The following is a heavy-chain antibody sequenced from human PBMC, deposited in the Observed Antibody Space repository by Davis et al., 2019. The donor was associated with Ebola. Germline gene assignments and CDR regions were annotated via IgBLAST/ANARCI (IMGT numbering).Heavy chain of an antibody. V-gene: IGHV3-33*01. J-gene: IGHJ4*02. CDR2: IWHDGSNK. CDR1: GFTVSSNH. D-gene: IGHD3-10*01. Sequence: GGSLRLSCAASGFTVSSNHMSWVRQAPGKGLEWLAVIWHDGSNKFYIDSVKGRFTISRDNAKSTLYLEMNSLRVEDSALYYCARSGENGGNDSWGQGTLVTVSS. CDR3: ARSGENGGNDS.